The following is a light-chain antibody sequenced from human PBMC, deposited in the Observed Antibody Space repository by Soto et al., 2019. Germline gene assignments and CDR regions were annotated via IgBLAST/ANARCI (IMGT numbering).Light chain of an antibody. CDR3: QQYNNWPLT. CDR1: QSVSSN. Sequence: EIVMTQSPATLSVSPGERATLSCRASQSVSSNLAWYQQKPGQAPRLLIYGASTRATGIPARFSGSGSGTEFTLTINNLQSEDFAVYYCQQYNNWPLTFGGGTTGDIK. CDR2: GAS. J-gene: IGKJ4*01. V-gene: IGKV3-15*01.